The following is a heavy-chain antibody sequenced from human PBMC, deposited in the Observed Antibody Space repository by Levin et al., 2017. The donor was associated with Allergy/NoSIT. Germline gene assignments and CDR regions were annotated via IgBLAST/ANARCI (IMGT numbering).Heavy chain of an antibody. J-gene: IGHJ4*02. CDR1: GFTFSGYA. D-gene: IGHD2-8*01. V-gene: IGHV3-23*01. CDR2: ISVSGDAT. Sequence: AGGSLRLSCAASGFTFSGYAMRWVRQAPGKGLEWVSAISVSGDATFYADSVKGRFTVSRDNSENTLYLQMNSLRAEDTAVYYCATKMLYGDYFDYWGQGTLVTVSS. CDR3: ATKMLYGDYFDY.